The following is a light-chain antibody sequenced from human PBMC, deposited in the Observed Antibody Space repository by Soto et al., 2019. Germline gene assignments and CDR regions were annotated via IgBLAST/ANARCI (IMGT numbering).Light chain of an antibody. Sequence: EILLTQSPTTLSLSPGDSATLSCRASQSVSTYLAWYQVKPGQTPRLLIYDASNRAAGIPARFSGRGSGTDFTLTISSLEPEDFAVYFCQQRSNWPPRTFGGGTKVEIK. J-gene: IGKJ4*01. CDR1: QSVSTY. CDR2: DAS. V-gene: IGKV3-11*01. CDR3: QQRSNWPPRT.